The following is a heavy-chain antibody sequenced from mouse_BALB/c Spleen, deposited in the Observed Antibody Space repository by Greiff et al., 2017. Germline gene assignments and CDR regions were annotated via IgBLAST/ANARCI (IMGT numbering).Heavy chain of an antibody. CDR2: ISYDGSN. CDR1: GYSITSGYY. J-gene: IGHJ2*01. D-gene: IGHD2-14*01. Sequence: VQLKESGPGLVKPSQSLSLTCSVTGYSITSGYYWNWIRQFPGNKLEWMGYISYDGSNNYNPSLKNRISITRDTSKNQFFLKLNSVTTEDTATYYCARDSAYYRYFDYWGQGTTLTVSS. V-gene: IGHV3-6*02. CDR3: ARDSAYYRYFDY.